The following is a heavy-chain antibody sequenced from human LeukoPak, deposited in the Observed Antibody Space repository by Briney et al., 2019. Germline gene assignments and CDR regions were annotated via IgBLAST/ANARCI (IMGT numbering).Heavy chain of an antibody. CDR1: GASVSSGSYY. Sequence: SETLSLTCTVSGASVSSGSYYWSWIRQPAGKGLEWIGRIYTSGGTVYNPSLKSRVTMSVDTSKNQLSLKLSSVTAADTAVYYCARGVFYYDTSGRGYYFDYWGQGTLVTVSS. CDR3: ARGVFYYDTSGRGYYFDY. CDR2: IYTSGGT. V-gene: IGHV4-61*02. J-gene: IGHJ4*02. D-gene: IGHD3-22*01.